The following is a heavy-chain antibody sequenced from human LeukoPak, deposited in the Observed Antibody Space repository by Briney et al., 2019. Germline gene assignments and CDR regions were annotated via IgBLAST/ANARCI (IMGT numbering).Heavy chain of an antibody. Sequence: GESLRLSCAASGFTFTSHSLNWVRQAPGKGLEWVSYISSSGSTIYYADSVKGRFTISRDNAKNSLYQQMNSLRAEDTAVYYCAELGITMIGGVWGKGTTVTISS. CDR1: GFTFTSHS. CDR3: AELGITMIGGV. J-gene: IGHJ6*04. D-gene: IGHD3-10*02. CDR2: ISSSGSTI. V-gene: IGHV3-48*04.